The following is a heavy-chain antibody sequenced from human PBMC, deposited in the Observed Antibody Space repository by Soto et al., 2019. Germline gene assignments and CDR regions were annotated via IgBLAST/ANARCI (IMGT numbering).Heavy chain of an antibody. CDR1: GFTFSTCW. V-gene: IGHV3-7*01. J-gene: IGHJ4*02. CDR2: INQDGSER. D-gene: IGHD3-10*01. CDR3: VKDNRGSY. Sequence: EVQLVESGGGLVQPGGSLRLSCAASGFTFSTCWMMWVRQAPGKGLEWVANINQDGSERYYVDSVKGRFTISRYNAKSSLYLQMNSLRAEDTAVYYCVKDNRGSYWGQGTLVTVSS.